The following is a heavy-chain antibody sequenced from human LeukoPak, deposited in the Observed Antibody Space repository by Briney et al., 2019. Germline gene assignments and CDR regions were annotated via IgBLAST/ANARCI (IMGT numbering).Heavy chain of an antibody. CDR1: GFTFSSYA. J-gene: IGHJ1*01. CDR3: AKDAVVWAGATRREYFQH. V-gene: IGHV3-23*01. Sequence: PGGSLRLSCAASGFTFSSYAMSWVRQAPGEGLEWVSAISGSGGSKYYADSVKGRFTISRDNSKNTLYLQMNSLRAEDTAVYYCAKDAVVWAGATRREYFQHWGQGTLVTVSS. D-gene: IGHD1-26*01. CDR2: ISGSGGSK.